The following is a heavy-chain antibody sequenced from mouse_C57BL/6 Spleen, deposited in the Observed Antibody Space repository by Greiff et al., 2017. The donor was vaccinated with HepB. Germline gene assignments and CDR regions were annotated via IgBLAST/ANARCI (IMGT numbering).Heavy chain of an antibody. CDR1: GYSFTGYY. CDR3: ARELRYFDY. J-gene: IGHJ2*01. CDR2: INPSTGGT. Sequence: VQLQQSGPELVKPGASVKISCKASGYSFTGYYMNWVKQSPEKSLEWIGEINPSTGGTTYNQKFKAKATLTVDKSSSPAYMQLKSLTSEDSAVYYCARELRYFDYWGQGTTLTVSS. D-gene: IGHD1-1*01. V-gene: IGHV1-42*01.